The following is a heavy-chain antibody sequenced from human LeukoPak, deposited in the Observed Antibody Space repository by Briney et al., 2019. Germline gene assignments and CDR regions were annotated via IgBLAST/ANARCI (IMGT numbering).Heavy chain of an antibody. CDR2: IYYSGST. J-gene: IGHJ4*02. Sequence: SETLSLTCTVSGGSISSGGYCWSWIRQHPGKGLEWIGYIYYSGSTYYNPSFKSRVTISVDTSKNQFSLKLSSVTAADTAVYYCARATYGDRIDYWGQGTLLTVSS. D-gene: IGHD4-17*01. CDR3: ARATYGDRIDY. V-gene: IGHV4-31*03. CDR1: GGSISSGGYC.